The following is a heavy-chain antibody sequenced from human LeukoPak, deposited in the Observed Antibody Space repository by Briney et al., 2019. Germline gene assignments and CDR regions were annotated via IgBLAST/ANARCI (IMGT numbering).Heavy chain of an antibody. V-gene: IGHV4-34*01. CDR2: INHSGST. D-gene: IGHD3-22*01. Sequence: SETLSLTCAVYGGSFSGYYWSWVRQPPGKGLEWVGEINHSGSTNYNPSLKRRVTISVDTSKNQFSLKLSSVTAADTAVYYCARGRIVATLSTMIVVVIGPFDYWGQGTLVTVSS. CDR3: ARGRIVATLSTMIVVVIGPFDY. J-gene: IGHJ4*02. CDR1: GGSFSGYY.